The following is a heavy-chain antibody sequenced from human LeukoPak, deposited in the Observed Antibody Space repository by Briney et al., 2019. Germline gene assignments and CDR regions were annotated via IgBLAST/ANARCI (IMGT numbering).Heavy chain of an antibody. J-gene: IGHJ4*02. V-gene: IGHV3-53*01. CDR3: PRVSGWYSFAIDY. CDR1: GFTVSSNY. CDR2: IYSGGST. D-gene: IGHD6-19*01. Sequence: GGSLRLSCAASGFTVSSNYMSWVRQAPGKGLEWVSVIYSGGSTYYADSVKGRFTLSRDNSKNTLYLQMNSLRAEDSAVYYCPRVSGWYSFAIDYWGQGTLVTVSS.